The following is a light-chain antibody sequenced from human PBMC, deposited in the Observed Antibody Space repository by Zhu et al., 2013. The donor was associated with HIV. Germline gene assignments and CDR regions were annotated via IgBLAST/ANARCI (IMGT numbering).Light chain of an antibody. CDR3: QQYGTSLIT. Sequence: EIVLTQSPATLSVSPGERATLSCRASQSVSSNVAWYQQKPGQAPRLLIYGVSSRATGIPDRFSGSGSGTDFTLSISRLEPEDFAVYYCQQYGTSLITFGGGTTVEIK. CDR1: QSVSSN. CDR2: GVS. J-gene: IGKJ4*01. V-gene: IGKV3-20*01.